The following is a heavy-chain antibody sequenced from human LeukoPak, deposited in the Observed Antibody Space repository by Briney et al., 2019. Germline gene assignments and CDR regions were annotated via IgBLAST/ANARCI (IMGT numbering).Heavy chain of an antibody. CDR2: IIPIFGTA. CDR3: ARDRTRGYSYGFYFDY. Sequence: GSSVKVSCKASGGTFSSYAISWVRQAPGQGLEWMGGIIPIFGTANYAQKFQGRVTITADESTSTAYMELSSLRSEDTAVCYCARDRTRGYSYGFYFDYWGQGTLVTVSS. CDR1: GGTFSSYA. D-gene: IGHD5-18*01. V-gene: IGHV1-69*01. J-gene: IGHJ4*02.